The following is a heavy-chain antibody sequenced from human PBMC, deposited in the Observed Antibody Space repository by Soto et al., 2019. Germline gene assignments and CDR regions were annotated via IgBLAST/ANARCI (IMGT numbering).Heavy chain of an antibody. CDR1: GGTFSSYA. D-gene: IGHD3-22*01. CDR2: IIPIFGTA. V-gene: IGHV1-69*12. Sequence: QVQLVQSGAEVKKPGSSVKVSCKASGGTFSSYAISWVRQAPGQGLEWMGGIIPIFGTANYAQKFQGRVTITADESTSTAYMELSSLRSEDTAVYYCAGSDYYDSSGYCYLAFDIWGQGTMVTVSS. CDR3: AGSDYYDSSGYCYLAFDI. J-gene: IGHJ3*02.